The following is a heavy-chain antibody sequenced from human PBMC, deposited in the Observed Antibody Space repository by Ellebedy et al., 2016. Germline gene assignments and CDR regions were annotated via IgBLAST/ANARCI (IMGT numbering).Heavy chain of an antibody. CDR2: IKSKTDGGAA. Sequence: GGSLRLSCAASGFTFSNAWMNWVRQAPGKGMEWVGRIKSKTDGGAADYAAPVKGRFTISRDESQNTLYLQMNSLKTEDTAVYFCTTVYRYNYDSVWGQGTLVTVSS. D-gene: IGHD5-18*01. J-gene: IGHJ4*02. CDR3: TTVYRYNYDSV. CDR1: GFTFSNAW. V-gene: IGHV3-15*01.